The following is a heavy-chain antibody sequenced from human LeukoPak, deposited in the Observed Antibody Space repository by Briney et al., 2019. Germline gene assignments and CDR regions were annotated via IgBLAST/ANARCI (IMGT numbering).Heavy chain of an antibody. V-gene: IGHV5-51*01. J-gene: IGHJ5*02. Sequence: GASLKISCKGSGYSFTSYWIGWVRQMPGKGLEWMGIIYPGDSDTRYSPSFQGQVTISADKSISTAYLQWSSLKASDTAMYYCARGPESLYYDSSGYYFPWGQGTLVTVSS. D-gene: IGHD3-22*01. CDR3: ARGPESLYYDSSGYYFP. CDR1: GYSFTSYW. CDR2: IYPGDSDT.